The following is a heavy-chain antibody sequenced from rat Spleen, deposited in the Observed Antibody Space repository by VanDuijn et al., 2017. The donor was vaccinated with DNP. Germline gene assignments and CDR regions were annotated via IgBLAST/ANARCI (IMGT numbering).Heavy chain of an antibody. CDR1: GFSLTTYS. CDR2: MWYDGDT. Sequence: QVQLKESGPGLVQPSETLSLTCTVSGFSLTTYSVSWVRQPSGKGPEWMGKMWYDGDTAYNSALKSRLSISSDTSKSQVFLKMNSVQTEDTAMYFCARSQGYYYDGSYYPFAYWGQGTLVTVSS. D-gene: IGHD1-12*02. CDR3: ARSQGYYYDGSYYPFAY. J-gene: IGHJ3*01. V-gene: IGHV2-16*01.